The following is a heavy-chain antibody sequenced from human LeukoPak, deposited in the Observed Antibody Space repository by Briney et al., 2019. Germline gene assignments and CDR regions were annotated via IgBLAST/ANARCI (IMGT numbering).Heavy chain of an antibody. J-gene: IGHJ4*02. V-gene: IGHV4-59*01. CDR2: IFDSGST. Sequence: SETLSLTCTVSGVSISSSYWSWIRHPPGEGLEWIGYIFDSGSTHYNPSLRSRVTISVDTSKNQFSLKLNSVTAADTAVYYCARVPSYDSSGYPKGYFDYWGQGTLVTVSS. D-gene: IGHD3-22*01. CDR3: ARVPSYDSSGYPKGYFDY. CDR1: GVSISSSY.